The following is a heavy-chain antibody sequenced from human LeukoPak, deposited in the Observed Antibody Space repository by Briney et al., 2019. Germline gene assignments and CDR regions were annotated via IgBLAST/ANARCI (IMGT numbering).Heavy chain of an antibody. CDR1: GFTFSTYW. J-gene: IGHJ4*02. CDR2: ISGSGGST. Sequence: GGSLRLSCAASGFTFSTYWMHWVRQAPGKGLEWVSAISGSGGSTYYADSVKGRFTISRDNSKNTLYLRMNSLRAEDTAVYYCAKDPLSRLGELSLVSYFDYWGQGTLVTVSS. CDR3: AKDPLSRLGELSLVSYFDY. D-gene: IGHD3-16*02. V-gene: IGHV3-23*01.